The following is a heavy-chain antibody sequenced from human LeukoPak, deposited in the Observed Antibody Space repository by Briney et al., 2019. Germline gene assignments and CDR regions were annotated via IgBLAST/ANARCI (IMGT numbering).Heavy chain of an antibody. CDR3: ARDSSSGSSTSCYYLDLDY. D-gene: IGHD2-2*01. Sequence: GGSLRLSCAASGFTFSNYAMHWVRQAPGKGLEWVAVISYDGSNKYYADSVKGRFTISRDNSKNTLHLQMNSLRADETAVYYCARDSSSGSSTSCYYLDLDYWGQGTLVAVPS. J-gene: IGHJ4*02. CDR2: ISYDGSNK. CDR1: GFTFSNYA. V-gene: IGHV3-30-3*01.